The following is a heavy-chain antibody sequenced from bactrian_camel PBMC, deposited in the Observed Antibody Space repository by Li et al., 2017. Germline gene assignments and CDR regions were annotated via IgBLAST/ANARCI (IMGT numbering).Heavy chain of an antibody. CDR3: AAVVGCSTAPWLRDPGQRQGPIY. Sequence: HVQLVESGGGSVQAGGSLRLSCSTSWSTYHRNNCMGWFRQAPGKEREGVASITRIHGGTAYADSVKGRFIISRDNTKNTWYLQMNVLKPEDTAMYYCAAVVGCSTAPWLRDPGQRQGPIYWGQGTQVTVS. J-gene: IGHJ4*01. D-gene: IGHD7*01. V-gene: IGHV3S63*01. CDR1: WSTYHRNNC. CDR2: ITRIHGGT.